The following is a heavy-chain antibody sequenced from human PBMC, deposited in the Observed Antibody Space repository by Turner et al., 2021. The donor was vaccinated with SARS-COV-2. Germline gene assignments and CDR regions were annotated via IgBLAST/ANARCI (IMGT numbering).Heavy chain of an antibody. CDR3: ARNPAVSGSGWRRPLDS. J-gene: IGHJ4*02. CDR1: GFSFSVYS. Sequence: EVQLVESGGDVVRRGGPLRRACACSGFSFSVYSMNWVCQAPGKGPEWVSYFSLGGTVYYSNSVKVRFTISRYNAKNSLYLQMNSLRLDDTAMYYWARNPAVSGSGWRRPLDSWGQGTLVTVYS. CDR2: FSLGGTV. V-gene: IGHV3-48*01. D-gene: IGHD3-10*01.